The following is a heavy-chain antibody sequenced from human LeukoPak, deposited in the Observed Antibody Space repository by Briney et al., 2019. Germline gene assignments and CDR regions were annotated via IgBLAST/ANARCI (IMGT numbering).Heavy chain of an antibody. D-gene: IGHD1-14*01. Sequence: SETLSLTCTVSGGSISSYYWSWIRQPPGKGLEWIGYIYYSGSTNYNPSLKSRVTLSIDTSKNQFSLKLSSVTAADTAVYYCARDSLSTGFDYWGQGSLVTVSS. V-gene: IGHV4-59*12. CDR3: ARDSLSTGFDY. CDR1: GGSISSYY. CDR2: IYYSGST. J-gene: IGHJ4*02.